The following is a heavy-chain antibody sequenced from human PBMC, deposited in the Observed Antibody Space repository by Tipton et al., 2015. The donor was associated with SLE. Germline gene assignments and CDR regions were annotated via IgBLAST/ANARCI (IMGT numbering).Heavy chain of an antibody. D-gene: IGHD4-17*01. V-gene: IGHV1-8*01. CDR2: MGPNSGNT. CDR1: GYTFASYD. CDR3: ARELTTMTTGWFDL. J-gene: IGHJ5*02. Sequence: QVQLVQSGAEVKKPGASVKVSCKASGYTFASYDINWVRQAPRQGLEWMGWMGPNSGNTGYAQKFQGRVTMTRNTSTTTAYMELSSLRSEDTAVFYCARELTTMTTGWFDLWGQGTLVTVSS.